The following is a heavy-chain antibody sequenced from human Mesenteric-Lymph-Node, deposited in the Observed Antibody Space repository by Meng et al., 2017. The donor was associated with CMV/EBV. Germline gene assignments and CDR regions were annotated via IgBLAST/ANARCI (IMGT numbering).Heavy chain of an antibody. CDR2: INPNSDKT. D-gene: IGHD2-8*01. CDR1: GYTFTGYY. J-gene: IGHJ4*02. Sequence: ASVKVSCKASGYTFTGYYMHWVRQAPGQGLEWMGWINPNSDKTNYAQKFQGRVTMTRDTSISTAYMDLSRLRSDDTAVYYCASGYCTNGVCYPSDFWGQGTLVTVSS. V-gene: IGHV1-2*02. CDR3: ASGYCTNGVCYPSDF.